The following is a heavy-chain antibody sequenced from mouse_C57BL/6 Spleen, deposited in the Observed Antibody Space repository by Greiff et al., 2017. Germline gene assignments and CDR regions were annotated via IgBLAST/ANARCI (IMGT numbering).Heavy chain of an antibody. CDR1: GFTFTDYY. V-gene: IGHV7-3*01. CDR3: ARFDYSGCGYAMDY. J-gene: IGHJ4*01. Sequence: EVKLMESGGGLVQPGGSLSLSCAASGFTFTDYYMSWVRQPPGKALEWLGFIRNKANGYTTEYTASVKGRFTVSGDNSQSILYLQMNALRAGDSATYYCARFDYSGCGYAMDYWGQGTSVTVSS. D-gene: IGHD2-4*01. CDR2: IRNKANGYTT.